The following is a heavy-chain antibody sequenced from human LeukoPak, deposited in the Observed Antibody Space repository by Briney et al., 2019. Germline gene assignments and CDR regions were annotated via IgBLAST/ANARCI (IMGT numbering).Heavy chain of an antibody. CDR2: ISSSSIYI. CDR3: ARGGLLWFGELFDY. V-gene: IGHV3-21*01. J-gene: IGHJ4*02. CDR1: GFTFSSYS. Sequence: GGSLRLSCAASGFTFSSYSMNWVRQAPGKGLEWVSSISSSSIYIYYADSLKGRFTISRDNAKNSLYLQMNSLRAEDTALYYCARGGLLWFGELFDYWGQGTLVTVSS. D-gene: IGHD3-10*01.